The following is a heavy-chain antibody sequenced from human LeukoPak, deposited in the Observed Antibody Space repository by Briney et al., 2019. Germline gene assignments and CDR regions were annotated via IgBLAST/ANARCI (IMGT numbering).Heavy chain of an antibody. V-gene: IGHV3-49*04. Sequence: GGSLRLSCTASGFTFGDYVMSWVRQAPGKGLEWVGFIRSKAYGGTTKSAASVKGRFTISRDDSRSIAYLQMNSLKTEDTAVYYCTRRYNYDSSGYYYVRDAFDIWGQGTMVTVSS. CDR3: TRRYNYDSSGYYYVRDAFDI. CDR1: GFTFGDYV. CDR2: IRSKAYGGTT. D-gene: IGHD3-22*01. J-gene: IGHJ3*02.